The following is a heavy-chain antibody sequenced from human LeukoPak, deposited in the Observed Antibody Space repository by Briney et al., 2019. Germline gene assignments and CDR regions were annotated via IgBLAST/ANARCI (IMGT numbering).Heavy chain of an antibody. CDR3: ATDTRLRGYYYYMDV. D-gene: IGHD3-16*01. V-gene: IGHV1-24*01. CDR2: FDPEDGET. CDR1: GYTLTELS. J-gene: IGHJ6*03. Sequence: ASVKVSCKVSGYTLTELSMHWVRQAPGKGLEWMGGFDPEDGETIYAQKFLGRVTMTEDTSTDTAYMELSSLRSEDTAVYYCATDTRLRGYYYYMDVWGKGTTVTVSS.